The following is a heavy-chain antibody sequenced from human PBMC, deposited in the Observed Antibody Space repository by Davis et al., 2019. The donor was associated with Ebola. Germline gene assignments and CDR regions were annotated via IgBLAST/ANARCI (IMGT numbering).Heavy chain of an antibody. Sequence: ASVKVSCKASGYTFTSYYMHWVRQAPGQGLEWMGRINPNSGGTNYAQKFQGRVTMTRDTSISTAYMELSRLRSDDTAVYYCARGYSGYDFVVVVAATPFDYWGQGTLVTVSS. CDR2: INPNSGGT. V-gene: IGHV1-2*06. CDR1: GYTFTSYY. J-gene: IGHJ4*02. D-gene: IGHD2-15*01. CDR3: ARGYSGYDFVVVVAATPFDY.